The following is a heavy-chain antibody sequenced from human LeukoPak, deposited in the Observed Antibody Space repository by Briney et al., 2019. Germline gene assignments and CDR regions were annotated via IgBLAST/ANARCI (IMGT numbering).Heavy chain of an antibody. D-gene: IGHD6-19*01. CDR1: GYTLTELS. CDR2: INPNSGGT. V-gene: IGHV1-2*06. Sequence: ASVKVSCKVSGYTLTELSMHRVRQAPGQGLEWMGRINPNSGGTNYVQKFQGRVTMTRDTSISTAYMELSRLRSDDTAVYYCVLEVRSSGWVSWGQGTLVTVSS. J-gene: IGHJ5*02. CDR3: VLEVRSSGWVS.